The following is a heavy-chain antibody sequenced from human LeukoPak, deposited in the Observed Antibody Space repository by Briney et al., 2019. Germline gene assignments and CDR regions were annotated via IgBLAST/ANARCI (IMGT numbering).Heavy chain of an antibody. J-gene: IGHJ4*02. D-gene: IGHD2-15*01. Sequence: SETLSLTCTVSGGSVSSGSYYWSWIRQPPGKGLEWIGYIYYSGSTNYNPSLKSRVTISVDTSKNQFSLKLSSVTAADTAVCYCARYIGYCSGGSCYSFDYWGQGTLVTVSS. V-gene: IGHV4-61*01. CDR1: GGSVSSGSYY. CDR2: IYYSGST. CDR3: ARYIGYCSGGSCYSFDY.